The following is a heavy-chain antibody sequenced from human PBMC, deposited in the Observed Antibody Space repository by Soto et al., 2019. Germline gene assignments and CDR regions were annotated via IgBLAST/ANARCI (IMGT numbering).Heavy chain of an antibody. CDR1: GFSVSSNY. CDR2: HYSGGST. V-gene: IGHV3-53*01. J-gene: IGHJ4*02. D-gene: IGHD3-22*01. CDR3: ATYSYLPDTSGYHDV. Sequence: GGSLRLSCAISGFSVSSNYLSWVRQAPGKGLEWVSVHYSGGSTYYADSVQGRFTISRDKSNNTLYLQMRRVRAADTALYYCATYSYLPDTSGYHDVWGQGLQVTVSS.